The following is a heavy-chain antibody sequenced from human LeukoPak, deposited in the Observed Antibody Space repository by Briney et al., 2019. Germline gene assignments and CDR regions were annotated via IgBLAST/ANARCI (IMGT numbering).Heavy chain of an antibody. V-gene: IGHV3-23*01. J-gene: IGHJ4*02. D-gene: IGHD3-10*01. CDR1: GFTFSNYA. Sequence: GGSLRLSCTTPGFTFSNYAMSWVRQAPGKGLEWVSSISGSAITTYYAESVKGRFAISRDNSKNTLYLQMTSLRAEDTAVYYCAKDQRFGDLDDYRGQGTLVTVSS. CDR3: AKDQRFGDLDDY. CDR2: ISGSAITT.